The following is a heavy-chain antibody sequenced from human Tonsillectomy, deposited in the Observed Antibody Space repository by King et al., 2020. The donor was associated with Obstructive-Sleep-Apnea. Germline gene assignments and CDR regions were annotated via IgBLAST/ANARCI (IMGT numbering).Heavy chain of an antibody. CDR3: AKDRGFGEKPTLFDY. Sequence: VQLVESGGGVVQPGRSLRLSCAASGFAFTSYGMHWVRQAPGKGLEWGAVISYDGSNKYYGDAVKGRFTISRDNSKKTLSLHMNSLRLEDTAVYYCAKDRGFGEKPTLFDYWGQGTLVTVSS. CDR1: GFAFTSYG. V-gene: IGHV3-30*18. D-gene: IGHD3-10*01. CDR2: ISYDGSNK. J-gene: IGHJ4*02.